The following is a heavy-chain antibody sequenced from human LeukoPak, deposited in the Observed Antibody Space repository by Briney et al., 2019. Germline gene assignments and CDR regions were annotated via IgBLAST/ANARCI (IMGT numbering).Heavy chain of an antibody. CDR1: GYTLTELS. CDR2: FDPEDGET. D-gene: IGHD3-10*01. V-gene: IGHV1-24*01. Sequence: ASVKVSCKVSGYTLTELSMHWVRQAPGKGGERVGGFDPEDGETIYAQKYQGRVTMTEDTSTDTAYMELSSLRSEDPDVYYCATDSTFRFGGGGFDYWGQGTLVTVSS. CDR3: ATDSTFRFGGGGFDY. J-gene: IGHJ4*02.